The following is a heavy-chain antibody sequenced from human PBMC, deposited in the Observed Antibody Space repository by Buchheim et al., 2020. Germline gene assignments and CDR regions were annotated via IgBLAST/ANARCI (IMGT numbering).Heavy chain of an antibody. CDR2: VNPDSGTT. CDR3: ARVGDWFGYLDY. V-gene: IGHV1-46*01. J-gene: IGHJ4*02. CDR1: GYTFTDYY. D-gene: IGHD3-22*01. Sequence: QVQLVQSGAEVKKPGASVKVSCKASGYTFTDYYIIWARLAPGQGLEWMGIVNPDSGTTRYAQKFQDRVTMTRDTSTTTVYMELSSLRSEDTAVYYCARVGDWFGYLDYWGQGTL.